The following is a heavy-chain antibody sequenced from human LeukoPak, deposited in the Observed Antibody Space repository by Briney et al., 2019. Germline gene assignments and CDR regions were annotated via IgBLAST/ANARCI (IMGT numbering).Heavy chain of an antibody. Sequence: SETLSLTCSVSGYSISSGSYWGWIRQPPGKGLEWIGEINHSGSTNYNPSLKSRVPISVVTSKNQFSLKLSSVTAADTAVYYCARGRGSGSYYYYYYYYMDVWGKGTTVTVSS. D-gene: IGHD3-10*01. CDR3: ARGRGSGSYYYYYYYYMDV. CDR1: GYSISSGSY. V-gene: IGHV4-38-2*02. J-gene: IGHJ6*03. CDR2: INHSGST.